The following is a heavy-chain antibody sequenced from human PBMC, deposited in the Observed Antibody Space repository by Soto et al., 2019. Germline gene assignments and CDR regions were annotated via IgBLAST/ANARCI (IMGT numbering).Heavy chain of an antibody. D-gene: IGHD6-6*01. Sequence: NPSETLSLTCTVSGGSISSYYWSWIRQPAGKGLEWIGRIYTSGSTNYNPSLKSRVTMSVDTSKNQFSLKLSSVTAADTAVYYCAGARLPSLHYYYGMDVWGQGTTVTVSS. CDR3: AGARLPSLHYYYGMDV. CDR1: GGSISSYY. CDR2: IYTSGST. J-gene: IGHJ6*02. V-gene: IGHV4-4*07.